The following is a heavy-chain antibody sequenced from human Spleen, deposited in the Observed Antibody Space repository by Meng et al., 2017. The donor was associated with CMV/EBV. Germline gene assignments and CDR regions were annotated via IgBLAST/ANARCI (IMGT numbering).Heavy chain of an antibody. CDR2: ITPTLNSA. J-gene: IGHJ4*02. Sequence: SVKVSCKASGGTFSTYTISWVRQAPGQGLEWMGRITPTLNSAHYAQKFQDRVTITADSSTSTAYMELSSLRSEDTAMYYCTGDPVKGITPRNYGYWGQGTLVTVSS. V-gene: IGHV1-69*08. D-gene: IGHD3-16*01. CDR3: TGDPVKGITPRNYGY. CDR1: GGTFSTYT.